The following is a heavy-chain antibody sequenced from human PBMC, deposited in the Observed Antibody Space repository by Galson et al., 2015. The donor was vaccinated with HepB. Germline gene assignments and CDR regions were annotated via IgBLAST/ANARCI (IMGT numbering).Heavy chain of an antibody. CDR1: GFTFSDYY. Sequence: SLRLSCAASGFTFSDYYMSWIRQAPGKGLEWVSYISGSSSYTNYADSVKGRFTISRDNAKNSLFLQMNSLRAEDTAVYYCARPVRENVRDGMDVWGQGTTVTVSS. D-gene: IGHD3-10*01. J-gene: IGHJ6*02. CDR3: ARPVRENVRDGMDV. V-gene: IGHV3-11*06. CDR2: ISGSSSYT.